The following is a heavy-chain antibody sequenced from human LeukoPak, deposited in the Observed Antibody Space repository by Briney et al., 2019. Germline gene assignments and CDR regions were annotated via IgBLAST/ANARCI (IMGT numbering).Heavy chain of an antibody. J-gene: IGHJ4*02. V-gene: IGHV4-39*01. CDR2: IYYSGST. D-gene: IGHD6-19*01. CDR1: GGSISSSSYY. Sequence: PSETLSLTCTVSGGSISSSSYYWGWIRQLPGKGLEWIGSIYYSGSTYYNPSLKSRVTISVDTSKNQFSLRVSSMTAADTAVYFCARNADVTVASVTFDYWGQGTLVTVSS. CDR3: ARNADVTVASVTFDY.